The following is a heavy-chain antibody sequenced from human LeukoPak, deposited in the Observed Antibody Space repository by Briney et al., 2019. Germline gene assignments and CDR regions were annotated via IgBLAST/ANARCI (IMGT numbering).Heavy chain of an antibody. V-gene: IGHV1-69*13. CDR2: IIPIFGTA. J-gene: IGHJ4*02. CDR1: GGTFSSYA. D-gene: IGHD3-22*01. CDR3: ARDSSGYLPPID. Sequence: VKVSCKASGGTFSSYAISWVRQAPGQGLEWMGGIIPIFGTANYAQKFQGRVTITADESTSTAYMELSSLRSEDTAVYYCARDSSGYLPPIDWGQGALVTVSS.